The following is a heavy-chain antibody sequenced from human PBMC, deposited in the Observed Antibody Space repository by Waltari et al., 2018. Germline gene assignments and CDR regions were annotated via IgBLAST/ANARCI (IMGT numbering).Heavy chain of an antibody. D-gene: IGHD2-21*01. Sequence: EVRLVESGGGLVQPGGSLSLSCASSGSTVSSSWMSGVRQAPGKGLEWVASIKEDGSERYYVDSAKGRSTISRDNAKTSLFLQMNSLRVEDTAVYYCARGPYWGQGTTVTVSS. J-gene: IGHJ6*02. V-gene: IGHV3-7*04. CDR1: GSTVSSSW. CDR3: ARGPY. CDR2: IKEDGSER.